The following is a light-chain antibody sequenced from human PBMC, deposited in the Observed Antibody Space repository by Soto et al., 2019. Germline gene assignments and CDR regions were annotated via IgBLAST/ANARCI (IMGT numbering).Light chain of an antibody. CDR2: TNT. V-gene: IGLV1-44*01. Sequence: QSVLTQPPSASGNPGQRVTISCSGSSSNVGGNPVNWYQHVPTTAPKLLIYTNTQRPSGVPDRFSGSKSGTSASLAISGLQSEDEADYYCASWDVSLNGPVFVTGTKVTVL. CDR1: SSNVGGNP. CDR3: ASWDVSLNGPV. J-gene: IGLJ1*01.